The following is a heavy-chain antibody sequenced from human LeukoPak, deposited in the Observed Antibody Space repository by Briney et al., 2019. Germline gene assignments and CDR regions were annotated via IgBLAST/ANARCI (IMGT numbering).Heavy chain of an antibody. CDR3: TTSYVWGSYRAFDY. V-gene: IGHV3-15*01. J-gene: IGHJ4*02. CDR2: IKSKTDGGTT. D-gene: IGHD3-16*02. Sequence: GGSLRLSCAASGSTFSNAWMSWVRQAPGKGLEWVGRIKSKTDGGTTDYAAPVKGRFTISRDDSKNTLYLQMNSLKTEDTAVYYCTTSYVWGSYRAFDYWGQETLVTVSS. CDR1: GSTFSNAW.